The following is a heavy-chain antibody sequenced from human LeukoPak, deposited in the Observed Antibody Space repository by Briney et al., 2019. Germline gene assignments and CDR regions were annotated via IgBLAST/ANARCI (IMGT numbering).Heavy chain of an antibody. CDR3: ARKEDYVYAFHI. D-gene: IGHD3-16*01. J-gene: IGHJ3*02. CDR1: GDSVSSNTAA. Sequence: SQPLSLTCAISGDSVSSNTAAWNWIRQSPSRGLEWLGRTYYRSKWYNDYAISVKSRITINPDTSKSQFSLQLNSVTPEDTAVYYCARKEDYVYAFHIWGQGTMVGVCS. CDR2: TYYRSKWYN. V-gene: IGHV6-1*01.